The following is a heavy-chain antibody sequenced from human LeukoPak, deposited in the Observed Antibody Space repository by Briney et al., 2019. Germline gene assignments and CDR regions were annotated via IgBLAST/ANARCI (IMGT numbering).Heavy chain of an antibody. J-gene: IGHJ4*02. Sequence: SETLSLTCAVSGVAISRGGYAWNWIRQPPGKGLEWIAYIYHSGTTYYNPSLKSRATISVDTSKNQFSLKLSSVTAADTAVYYCAAGAVTFYYFDYWGQGTLVTVSS. CDR3: AAGAVTFYYFDY. CDR1: GVAISRGGYA. CDR2: IYHSGTT. V-gene: IGHV4-30-4*07. D-gene: IGHD6-19*01.